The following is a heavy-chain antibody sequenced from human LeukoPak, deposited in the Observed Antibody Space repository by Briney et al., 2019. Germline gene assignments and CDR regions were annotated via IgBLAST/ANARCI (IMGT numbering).Heavy chain of an antibody. CDR1: GSSISSYD. CDR3: ARATSGHAYYYYMDA. Sequence: SETLSLTCTVPGSSISSYDWSWIRQPPGKGLNWIGRIVTSGSTNYTPSLKSRVTMSVDTSKNPFSLKLSSVTAADTAVYYCARATSGHAYYYYMDAWGKGTPVTVSS. V-gene: IGHV4-4*07. CDR2: IVTSGST. J-gene: IGHJ6*03.